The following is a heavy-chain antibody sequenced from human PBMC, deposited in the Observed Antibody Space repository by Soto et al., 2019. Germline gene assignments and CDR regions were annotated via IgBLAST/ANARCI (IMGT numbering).Heavy chain of an antibody. D-gene: IGHD2-2*01. CDR2: ISSSSSTI. V-gene: IGHV3-48*01. Sequence: HPGGSLRLSCAASGFTFSSYSMNWVRQAPGKGLEWVSYISSSSSTIYYADSVKGRFTISRDNAKNPLYLQMNSLRAEDTAVYYCARDSPARYCSSTSCPRFDYWGQGTLVTVSS. CDR1: GFTFSSYS. CDR3: ARDSPARYCSSTSCPRFDY. J-gene: IGHJ4*02.